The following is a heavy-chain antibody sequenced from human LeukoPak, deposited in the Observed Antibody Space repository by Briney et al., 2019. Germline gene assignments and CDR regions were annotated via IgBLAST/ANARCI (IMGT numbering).Heavy chain of an antibody. CDR3: AKELRWDIVVVPASGGFDY. D-gene: IGHD2-2*01. J-gene: IGHJ4*02. Sequence: GGALRLSCAASGFTFSSYAMSWVRQAPGKGLEGVSAISGSGGSTYYADSVKGRFTISRDNSKNTLYLQMNSLRAKDTAVYYCAKELRWDIVVVPASGGFDYWGQGTLVTVSS. V-gene: IGHV3-23*01. CDR1: GFTFSSYA. CDR2: ISGSGGST.